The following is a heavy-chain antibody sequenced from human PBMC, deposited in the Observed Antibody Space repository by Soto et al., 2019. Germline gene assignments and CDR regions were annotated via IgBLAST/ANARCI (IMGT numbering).Heavy chain of an antibody. Sequence: QVQLVQSGAEVRKPGSSVEVSCMASGSTFSSYTVNWVRQAPGQGLEWIGRIIPVLGVTHYARRFQGRVTITADRCRKTAYMELPSLTSEDTAVYYCARRRYCGVDCYNKFYYGMDVWCQGTTVTVSS. CDR1: GSTFSSYT. CDR2: IIPVLGVT. V-gene: IGHV1-69*02. D-gene: IGHD2-21*02. J-gene: IGHJ6*02. CDR3: ARRRYCGVDCYNKFYYGMDV.